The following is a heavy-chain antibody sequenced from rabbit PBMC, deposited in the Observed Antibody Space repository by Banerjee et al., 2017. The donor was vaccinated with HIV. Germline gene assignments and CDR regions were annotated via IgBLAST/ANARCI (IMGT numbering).Heavy chain of an antibody. CDR2: IYDGDGST. CDR1: GFDFSSNA. D-gene: IGHD4-1*01. CDR3: ARDLAGVLGWNFDL. J-gene: IGHJ4*01. Sequence: QEQLVESGGGLVQPEGSLTLTCKASGFDFSSNAMCWVRQAPGKRPEWIACIYDGDGSTYYASWAKGRFTISRASSTTVALQMTSLTAAVTATYFCARDLAGVLGWNFDLWGQGTLVTVS. V-gene: IGHV1S47*01.